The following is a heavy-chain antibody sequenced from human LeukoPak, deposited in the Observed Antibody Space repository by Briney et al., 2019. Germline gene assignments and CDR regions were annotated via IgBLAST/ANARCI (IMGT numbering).Heavy chain of an antibody. D-gene: IGHD3-3*01. Sequence: SEALSLTRTVSGGSISSYYWSWIRQPAGKGLKWIGRIYTSGSTNYNPSLKSRVTMSVDTSKNQFSLKLSSVTAADTAVYYCARESQYYDFWSGYYTGDAFDIWGQGTMVTVSS. CDR3: ARESQYYDFWSGYYTGDAFDI. J-gene: IGHJ3*02. CDR2: IYTSGST. CDR1: GGSISSYY. V-gene: IGHV4-4*07.